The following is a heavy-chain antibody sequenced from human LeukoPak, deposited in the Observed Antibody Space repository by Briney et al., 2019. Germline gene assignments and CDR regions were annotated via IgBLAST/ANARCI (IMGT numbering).Heavy chain of an antibody. Sequence: PSETLSLTCTVSGGSISSGDYYWSWIRQPPGKGLEWIGYIYYSGSTYYNPSLKSRVTISVDTSKNQFSLKLSSVTAADTAVYYCARDDCSSTSCQIDYWGQGTLVTV. CDR2: IYYSGST. D-gene: IGHD2-2*01. V-gene: IGHV4-30-4*01. CDR3: ARDDCSSTSCQIDY. J-gene: IGHJ4*02. CDR1: GGSISSGDYY.